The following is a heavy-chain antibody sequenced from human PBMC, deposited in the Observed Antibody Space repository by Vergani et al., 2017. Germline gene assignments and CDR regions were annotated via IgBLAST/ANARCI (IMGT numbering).Heavy chain of an antibody. CDR2: TYYRSKWYN. Sequence: QVQLQQSGPGLVKPSQTLSLTCAISGDSVSSNSAAWNWIRQSPSRGLEWLGRTYYRSKWYNDYAVSVKSRITINPDTSKNQFSLQLNSVTPEDAAVYYCARXGLGHSSGWKYYYYGMDVWGQGTTVTVSS. V-gene: IGHV6-1*01. CDR3: ARXGLGHSSGWKYYYYGMDV. J-gene: IGHJ6*02. D-gene: IGHD6-19*01. CDR1: GDSVSSNSAA.